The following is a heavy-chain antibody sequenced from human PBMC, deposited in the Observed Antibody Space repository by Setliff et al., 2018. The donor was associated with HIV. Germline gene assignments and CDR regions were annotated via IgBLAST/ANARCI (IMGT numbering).Heavy chain of an antibody. Sequence: SETLSLTCAVYGGSFSGYYWSWIRQPPGKGLEWIGTLYYSGEIRYNPSLQSRVTIAVDTSKNQFSLNLNSVTAADTAVYFCAVRAHGDHARGNSWAQGTLVTVSS. V-gene: IGHV4-34*01. D-gene: IGHD4-17*01. CDR1: GGSFSGYY. J-gene: IGHJ4*02. CDR3: AVRAHGDHARGNS. CDR2: LYYSGEI.